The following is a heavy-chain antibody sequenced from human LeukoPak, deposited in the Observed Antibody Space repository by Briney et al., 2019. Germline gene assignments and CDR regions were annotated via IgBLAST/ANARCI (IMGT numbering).Heavy chain of an antibody. D-gene: IGHD3-10*01. CDR1: GDSVSSNSVA. J-gene: IGHJ4*02. Sequence: SQTLSLTCAISGDSVSSNSVAWHWIRQSPSRGLEWLGRTYYRSKWYNDYAVSVKSHITINSDTSKNQFSLQLNSVTPEDTAVYYCARESSSFDYWGQGTLVTVSS. V-gene: IGHV6-1*01. CDR3: ARESSSFDY. CDR2: TYYRSKWYN.